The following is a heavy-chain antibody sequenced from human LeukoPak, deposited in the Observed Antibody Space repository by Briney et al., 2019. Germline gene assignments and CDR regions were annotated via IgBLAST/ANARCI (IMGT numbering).Heavy chain of an antibody. V-gene: IGHV3-53*01. CDR2: IYSGGST. D-gene: IGHD2-21*01. CDR1: GFTVSSNY. Sequence: GGSLRLSCAASGFTVSSNYMSWVRQAPGRGLEWVSVIYSGGSTYYADSVKGRFTISRDNSNNTVWLQMNSLRAEDTAEYYCAKGDWADIWGQGTMVTVSS. CDR3: AKGDWADI. J-gene: IGHJ3*02.